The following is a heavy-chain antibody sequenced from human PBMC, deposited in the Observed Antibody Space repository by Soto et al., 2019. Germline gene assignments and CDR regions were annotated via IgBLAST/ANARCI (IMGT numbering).Heavy chain of an antibody. CDR3: ARRGAVAGRRANYYYYGMDV. Sequence: GGSLRLSCAASGFTFSGYYMTWIRQAPGKGLEWVSYISSSGSTIYYADSVKGRFTISRDNAKNSLYLQMNSLRAEDTAVYYCARRGAVAGRRANYYYYGMDVWGQGTTVTVS. CDR1: GFTFSGYY. J-gene: IGHJ6*02. D-gene: IGHD6-19*01. V-gene: IGHV3-11*01. CDR2: ISSSGSTI.